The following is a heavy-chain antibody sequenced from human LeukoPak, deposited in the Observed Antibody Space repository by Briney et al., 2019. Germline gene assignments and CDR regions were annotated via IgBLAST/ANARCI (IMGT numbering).Heavy chain of an antibody. CDR3: AKEQGRDGSFDY. J-gene: IGHJ4*02. D-gene: IGHD5-24*01. Sequence: PGGSLRLSCAASGFSFSSYGMHWVRQAPGKGLEWVAVISYDGDNKYYADSVKGRFTISRDNSKSTLFLQMNSLRAEDTAVYYCAKEQGRDGSFDYWGQGILVTVSS. CDR1: GFSFSSYG. V-gene: IGHV3-30*18. CDR2: ISYDGDNK.